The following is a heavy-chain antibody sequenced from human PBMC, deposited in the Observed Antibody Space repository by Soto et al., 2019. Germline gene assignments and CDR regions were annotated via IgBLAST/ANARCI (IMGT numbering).Heavy chain of an antibody. CDR2: ISYDGSNK. Sequence: GGSLRLSCAASGFTFSSYAMHWVRQAPGKGLEWVAVISYDGSNKYYADSVKGRFTISRDNSKNTLYLQMNSLRAEDTAVYYCARDHIAAADYYYYYGMDVWGQGTTVTVSS. J-gene: IGHJ6*02. CDR3: ARDHIAAADYYYYYGMDV. D-gene: IGHD6-13*01. V-gene: IGHV3-30-3*01. CDR1: GFTFSSYA.